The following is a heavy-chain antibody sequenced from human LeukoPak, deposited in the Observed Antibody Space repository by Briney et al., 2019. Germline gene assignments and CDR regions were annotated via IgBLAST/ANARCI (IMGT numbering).Heavy chain of an antibody. D-gene: IGHD3-9*01. CDR2: ISGSGGST. CDR3: VCRSHDILTGENWFDP. J-gene: IGHJ5*02. CDR1: GFTLSTYA. Sequence: GGSLRLSCAASGFTLSTYAMSWVRQTPGKGLEWVSAISGSGGSTYYADSVKGRFTISRDNSKNTLYLQMNSLRAEDTAVYYCVCRSHDILTGENWFDPWGQGTLVTVSS. V-gene: IGHV3-23*01.